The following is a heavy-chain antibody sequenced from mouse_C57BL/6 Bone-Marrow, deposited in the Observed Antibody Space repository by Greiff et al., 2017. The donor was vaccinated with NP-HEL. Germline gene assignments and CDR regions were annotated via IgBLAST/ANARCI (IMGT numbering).Heavy chain of an antibody. CDR3: ARDAGSSYDWYFDV. J-gene: IGHJ1*03. CDR1: GFTFSDFY. V-gene: IGHV7-1*01. CDR2: SRNKANDYTT. Sequence: EVNVVESGGGLVQSGRSLRLSCATSGFTFSDFYMEWVRQAPGKGLEWIAASRNKANDYTTEYSASVKGRFIVSRDTSQSILYLQMNALRAEDTAIYYCARDAGSSYDWYFDVWGTGTTVTVSS. D-gene: IGHD1-1*01.